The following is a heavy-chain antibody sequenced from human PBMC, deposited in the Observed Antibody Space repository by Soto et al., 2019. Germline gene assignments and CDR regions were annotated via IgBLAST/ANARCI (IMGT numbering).Heavy chain of an antibody. Sequence: GESLKISCKGSGYSFTSYWISWVRQMPGKGLEWMGRIDPSDSYTNYSPTFQGHVTISADKSISTAYLQWSSLKASDTAMYYCARNLVPAANYYYYGMDVWGQGTTVTV. D-gene: IGHD2-2*01. V-gene: IGHV5-10-1*01. J-gene: IGHJ6*02. CDR3: ARNLVPAANYYYYGMDV. CDR1: GYSFTSYW. CDR2: IDPSDSYT.